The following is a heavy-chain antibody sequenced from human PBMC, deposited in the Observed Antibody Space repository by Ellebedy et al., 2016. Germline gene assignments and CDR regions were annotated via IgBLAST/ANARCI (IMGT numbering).Heavy chain of an antibody. J-gene: IGHJ4*02. D-gene: IGHD6-13*01. V-gene: IGHV3-9*01. CDR3: AKDKGAAAGTDYFDY. Sequence: SLKISCAASGFTFDDYAMHWVRQAPGKGLEWVSGISWNSGSIGYADSVKGRFTISRDNAKNSLYLQMNSLRAEDTALYYCAKDKGAAAGTDYFDYWGQGTLVTVSS. CDR2: ISWNSGSI. CDR1: GFTFDDYA.